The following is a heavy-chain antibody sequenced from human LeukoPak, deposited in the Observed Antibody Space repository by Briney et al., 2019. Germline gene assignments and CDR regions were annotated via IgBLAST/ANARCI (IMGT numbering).Heavy chain of an antibody. D-gene: IGHD6-13*01. J-gene: IGHJ4*02. V-gene: IGHV3-23*01. CDR3: AKYPASGGYFDY. CDR2: ISGSGANT. Sequence: GGSLRLSCAASGFTFGSYAMYWVRQAPGKGLEWVSGISGSGANTYYADSVKGRFTISRDNSKNTLYLQMNSLRAEDTAVFYCAKYPASGGYFDYWGQGTLVTVSS. CDR1: GFTFGSYA.